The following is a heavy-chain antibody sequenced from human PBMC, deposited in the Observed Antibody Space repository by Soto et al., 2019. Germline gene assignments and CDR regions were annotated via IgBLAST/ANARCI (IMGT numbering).Heavy chain of an antibody. J-gene: IGHJ6*02. V-gene: IGHV1-69*06. CDR2: IIPIFGTA. D-gene: IGHD3-3*01. CDR3: ARNDRTIFGVVIAAYYYGMDV. CDR1: GGTFSSYA. Sequence: SVKVSCKASGGTFSSYAISWVRRAPGQGLEWMGGIIPIFGTANYAQKFQGRGTITADKSTSTAYMELSSLRSEDTAVYYCARNDRTIFGVVIAAYYYGMDVWGQGTTVTVSS.